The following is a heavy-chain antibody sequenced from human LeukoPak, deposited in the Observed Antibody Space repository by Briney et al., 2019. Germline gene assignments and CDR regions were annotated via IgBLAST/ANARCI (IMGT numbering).Heavy chain of an antibody. D-gene: IGHD6-13*01. CDR3: AREEGIAAAGALEY. V-gene: IGHV3-21*01. J-gene: IGHJ4*02. Sequence: PGGSLRLSCAASGFTFSNYSMNWVRQAPGKGLEWVSSISSSSSYIYYADSVKGRFTISRDNAKNSLYLQMNSLRAEDTAVYYCAREEGIAAAGALEYWGQGILATVSS. CDR1: GFTFSNYS. CDR2: ISSSSSYI.